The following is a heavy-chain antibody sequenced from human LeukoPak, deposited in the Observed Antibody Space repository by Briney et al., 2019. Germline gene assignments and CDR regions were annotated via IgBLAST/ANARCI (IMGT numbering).Heavy chain of an antibody. CDR1: GYSLSSYW. Sequence: GESLKISCQGSGYSLSSYWIAWVRQMPGRGLEWMGVIYPSDSHTTYSPSFQGQVTISADKSINTAYLQWNSLQASDTAIYYCARVVGAAPFDYWGQGTLVTVSS. V-gene: IGHV5-51*01. D-gene: IGHD2-2*01. CDR2: IYPSDSHT. CDR3: ARVVGAAPFDY. J-gene: IGHJ4*02.